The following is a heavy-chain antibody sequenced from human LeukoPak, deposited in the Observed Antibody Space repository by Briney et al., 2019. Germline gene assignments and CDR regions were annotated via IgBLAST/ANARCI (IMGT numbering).Heavy chain of an antibody. Sequence: GRSLRLSCAASGFTFSSYAMHWVRQAPGKGLEWVAVISYDGSNKYYADSVKGRFTISRDNSKNTLYLQMNSLRAEDTAVHYCAKDQQDILTGYIDYWGQGTLVTVSS. V-gene: IGHV3-30-3*01. CDR1: GFTFSSYA. CDR3: AKDQQDILTGYIDY. CDR2: ISYDGSNK. J-gene: IGHJ4*02. D-gene: IGHD3-9*01.